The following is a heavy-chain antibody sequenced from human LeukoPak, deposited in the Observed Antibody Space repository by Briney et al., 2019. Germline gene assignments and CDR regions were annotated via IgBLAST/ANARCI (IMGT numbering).Heavy chain of an antibody. CDR3: ARDRRITGY. D-gene: IGHD1-14*01. V-gene: IGHV3-7*01. J-gene: IGHJ4*02. CDR1: GFTFSNYW. Sequence: GGSLRLSCAASGFTFSNYWMSWVRQAPGKGLEWVANIKQDGSEKYYVDSEKGRFTISRDNAKNSLYLQMNSLRAEDTAVYYCARDRRITGYWGQGTLVTVSS. CDR2: IKQDGSEK.